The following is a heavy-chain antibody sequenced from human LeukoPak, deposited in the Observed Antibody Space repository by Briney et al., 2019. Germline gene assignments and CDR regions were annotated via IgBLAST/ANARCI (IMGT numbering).Heavy chain of an antibody. Sequence: ASVKVSCKASGYTFTSFGINWVRQAPGQGLEWMGWISTYNGDTKYAQELQGRVTMTTDISMSTAYMELRSLRSDDMAVYYCARGGVTAPAPFDSWGQGTLVTVSS. V-gene: IGHV1-18*03. CDR3: ARGGVTAPAPFDS. CDR1: GYTFTSFG. CDR2: ISTYNGDT. J-gene: IGHJ4*02. D-gene: IGHD2-21*02.